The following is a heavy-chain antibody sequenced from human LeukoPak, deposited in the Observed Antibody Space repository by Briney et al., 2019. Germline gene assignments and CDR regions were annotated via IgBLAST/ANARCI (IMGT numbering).Heavy chain of an antibody. V-gene: IGHV4-61*02. CDR1: GGSISSGSYY. CDR3: AREYYYASGSYYFDS. D-gene: IGHD3-10*01. J-gene: IGHJ4*02. Sequence: SQTLSLTCTVSGGSISSGSYYWSWIRQPAGKGLEWIGRIYTSGSTNYNPSLKSRVTISVDTSKNQFSLKLSSVTAADTAVYYSAREYYYASGSYYFDSWGQGTLVTVSS. CDR2: IYTSGST.